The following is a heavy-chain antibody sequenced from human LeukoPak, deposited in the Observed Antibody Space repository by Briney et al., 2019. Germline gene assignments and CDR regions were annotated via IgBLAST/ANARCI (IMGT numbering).Heavy chain of an antibody. V-gene: IGHV4-31*03. Sequence: SQTLSLTCTVSGDSISSGGYYWSWIRQHPGKGLEWIGFIYYSGSTYYNPSLKSRLTISVDTSKNQFSLKLSSVTAADTAEYYCARGRYDTSGYYYIDYWGQGTLVTVSS. CDR1: GDSISSGGYY. J-gene: IGHJ4*02. D-gene: IGHD3-22*01. CDR2: IYYSGST. CDR3: ARGRYDTSGYYYIDY.